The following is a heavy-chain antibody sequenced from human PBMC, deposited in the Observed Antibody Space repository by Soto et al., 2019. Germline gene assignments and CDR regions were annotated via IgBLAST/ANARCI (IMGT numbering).Heavy chain of an antibody. Sequence: SESLSLSCAVYGGSFSGYYWSWIRQPPGKGLEWIGEINHSGSTNYNPSLKSRVTISVDTSKNQFSLKLSSVTAADTAVYYCARDVVVVGGSGKGPYYYYYGMDVWGQGTTVTVSS. J-gene: IGHJ6*02. CDR2: INHSGST. D-gene: IGHD2-2*01. V-gene: IGHV4-34*01. CDR3: ARDVVVVGGSGKGPYYYYYGMDV. CDR1: GGSFSGYY.